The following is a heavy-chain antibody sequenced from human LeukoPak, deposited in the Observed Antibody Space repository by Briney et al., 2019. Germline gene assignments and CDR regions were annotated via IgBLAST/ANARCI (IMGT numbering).Heavy chain of an antibody. Sequence: GGSLRLSCAASGFTFDDYAMHWVRQAPGKGLEWVSGISWNSGSIGYADSVKGRFTISRDNAKNSLYLQMNSLRAEDTALYYCAKDIEYGDEIGTNFDYWGQGTLVTVSS. J-gene: IGHJ4*02. D-gene: IGHD4-17*01. V-gene: IGHV3-9*01. CDR1: GFTFDDYA. CDR3: AKDIEYGDEIGTNFDY. CDR2: ISWNSGSI.